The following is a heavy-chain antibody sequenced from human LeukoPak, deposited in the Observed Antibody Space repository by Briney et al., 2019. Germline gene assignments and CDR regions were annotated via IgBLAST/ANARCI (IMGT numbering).Heavy chain of an antibody. CDR1: GYTFTSYA. V-gene: IGHV1-3*02. CDR3: ARAPRGLQPYGTDV. D-gene: IGHD4-11*01. J-gene: IGHJ6*01. Sequence: ATVKVSCKASGYTFTSYAMHWVRQAPGQRLEWMGWSNAGNGNTKYSQEFQGRVTITRDTSASTAYMELSNLRSEDMAVYYCARAPRGLQPYGTDVWGQGTTVTVSS. CDR2: SNAGNGNT.